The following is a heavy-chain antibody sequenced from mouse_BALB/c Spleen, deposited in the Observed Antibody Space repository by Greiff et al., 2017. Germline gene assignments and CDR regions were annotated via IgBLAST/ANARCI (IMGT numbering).Heavy chain of an antibody. V-gene: IGHV5-17*02. CDR1: GFTFSSFG. Sequence: EVKLVESGGGLVQPGGSRKLSCAASGFTFSSFGMHWVRQAPEKGLEWVAYISSGSSTIYYADTVKGRFTISRDNPKNTLFLQMTSLRSEDTAMYYCARYPPYAMDYWGQGTSVTVSS. J-gene: IGHJ4*01. CDR2: ISSGSSTI. CDR3: ARYPPYAMDY.